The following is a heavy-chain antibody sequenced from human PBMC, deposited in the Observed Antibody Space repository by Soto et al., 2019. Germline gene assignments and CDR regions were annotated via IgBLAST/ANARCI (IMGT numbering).Heavy chain of an antibody. CDR1: GGSISSGCYY. D-gene: IGHD6-13*01. CDR2: IYYSGST. J-gene: IGHJ4*02. Sequence: PSETLSLTCTVSGGSISSGCYYWSWIRQHPGKGLEWIGYIYYSGSTYYNPSLKSRVTISVDTSKNQFSLKLSSVTAADTAVYYCARVGSSWYRLFDYWGQGTLVTVSS. CDR3: ARVGSSWYRLFDY. V-gene: IGHV4-31*03.